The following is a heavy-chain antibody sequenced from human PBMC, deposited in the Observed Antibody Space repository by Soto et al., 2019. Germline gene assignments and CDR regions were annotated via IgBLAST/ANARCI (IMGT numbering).Heavy chain of an antibody. CDR2: ITFDGTKK. D-gene: IGHD4-17*01. CDR1: GFTFNIYS. CDR3: AREDDYGYRYINYGLDV. V-gene: IGHV3-30-3*01. J-gene: IGHJ6*02. Sequence: LRLSCAASGFTFNIYSLHWVRQAPGKGLEWVAVITFDGTKKYYSDSVKGRFTISRDNLKNTLYLQMNNLRVEDAALYFCAREDDYGYRYINYGLDVWGQGTTVTVSS.